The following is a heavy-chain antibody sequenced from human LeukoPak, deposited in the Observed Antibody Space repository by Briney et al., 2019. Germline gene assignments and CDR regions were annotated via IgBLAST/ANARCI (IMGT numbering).Heavy chain of an antibody. V-gene: IGHV3-33*01. CDR3: ARGDCSSTSCYRSLDY. D-gene: IGHD2-2*01. Sequence: PGGSLRLSCAASGFTFSSYGMHWVRQAPGKGREGVAVIWYDGSNKYYADSVKGRFTISRDNSKNTLYLQMNSLRAEDTAVYYCARGDCSSTSCYRSLDYWGQGTLVTVSS. CDR2: IWYDGSNK. CDR1: GFTFSSYG. J-gene: IGHJ4*02.